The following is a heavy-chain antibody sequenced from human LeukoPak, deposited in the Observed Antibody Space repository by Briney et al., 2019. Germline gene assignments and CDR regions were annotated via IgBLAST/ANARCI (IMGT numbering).Heavy chain of an antibody. J-gene: IGHJ6*02. CDR1: VGTFSSYA. Sequence: SVKVSCKASVGTFSSYAISWVRQAPGQGLEWMGRIIPILGIANYAQKFQGRVTITSDKSTSTAYMELSSLRSEDTAVYYCARELRYCSSTSCYTYYYGMDVWGQGTTVTVSS. V-gene: IGHV1-69*04. CDR3: ARELRYCSSTSCYTYYYGMDV. D-gene: IGHD2-2*02. CDR2: IIPILGIA.